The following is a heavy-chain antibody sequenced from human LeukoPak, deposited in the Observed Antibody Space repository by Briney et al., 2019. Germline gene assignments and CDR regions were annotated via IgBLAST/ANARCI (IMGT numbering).Heavy chain of an antibody. D-gene: IGHD3-9*01. CDR3: ATLDYDILTGYSFDY. CDR1: GGSISSGSYY. J-gene: IGHJ4*02. V-gene: IGHV4-61*10. Sequence: SETLSLTCTVSGGSISSGSYYWSWIRQPAEKGLEWIGYIYYSGSTNYNPSLKSRVTISVDTSKNQFSLKLSSVTAADTAVYYCATLDYDILTGYSFDYWGQGTLVTVSS. CDR2: IYYSGST.